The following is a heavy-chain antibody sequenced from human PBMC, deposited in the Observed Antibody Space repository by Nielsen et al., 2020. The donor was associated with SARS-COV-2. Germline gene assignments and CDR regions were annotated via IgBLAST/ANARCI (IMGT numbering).Heavy chain of an antibody. CDR2: ISGSGDST. CDR1: GFAYNNYA. Sequence: GESLKISCAASGFAYNNYAMNWVRQAPGKGLEWVSVISGSGDSTYYADSVKGRFTISRDNSKNTLYLQMNSLRAEDTAVYYCAREYRVPDYDILTGLVYYYYYGMDVWGQGTTVTVSS. V-gene: IGHV3-23*01. D-gene: IGHD3-9*01. J-gene: IGHJ6*02. CDR3: AREYRVPDYDILTGLVYYYYYGMDV.